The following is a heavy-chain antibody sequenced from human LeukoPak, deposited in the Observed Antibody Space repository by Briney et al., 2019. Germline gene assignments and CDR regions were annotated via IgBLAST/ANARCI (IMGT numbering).Heavy chain of an antibody. J-gene: IGHJ4*02. CDR1: GDSISDYY. D-gene: IGHD4-17*01. CDR3: ARLAYGDYYFDF. Sequence: SETLSLTCTVSGDSISDYYWSWIRQPVGKGLEWIGRIYSSGSTNYNPSLKSRVTMSVDTSKNQFSLKLSSVTAADTAMFYCARLAYGDYYFDFWGQGTLVTVSS. V-gene: IGHV4-4*07. CDR2: IYSSGST.